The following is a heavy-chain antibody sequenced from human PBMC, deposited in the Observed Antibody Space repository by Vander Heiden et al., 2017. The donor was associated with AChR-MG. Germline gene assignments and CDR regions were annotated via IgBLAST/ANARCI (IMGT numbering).Heavy chain of an antibody. D-gene: IGHD1-26*01. CDR3: AKDRGMGRYFDL. CDR1: EFPFSTYA. Sequence: EVQLLESGGGLAQPGGSLRLSCAASEFPFSTYAMSWVRQAPGKGLEWVSAISGSGGTTYYADSVKGRFTISRDNSKNTLYLQMNSLRAEDTAVYYCAKDRGMGRYFDLWGRGTLVTVSS. CDR2: ISGSGGTT. V-gene: IGHV3-23*01. J-gene: IGHJ2*01.